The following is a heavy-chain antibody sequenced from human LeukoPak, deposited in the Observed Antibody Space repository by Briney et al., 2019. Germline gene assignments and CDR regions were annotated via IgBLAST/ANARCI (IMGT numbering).Heavy chain of an antibody. CDR2: INHSGST. CDR3: ARGTHDYGDSFDF. D-gene: IGHD4-17*01. J-gene: IGHJ4*02. CDR1: GGSFSGYY. Sequence: SETLSLTCAVYGGSFSGYYWSWIRQPPGKGLEWIGEINHSGSTNYNPSLKSRVTISVDTSKNQFSLKMSSVTAADTAVVYCARGTHDYGDSFDFWGQGTLVTVSS. V-gene: IGHV4-34*01.